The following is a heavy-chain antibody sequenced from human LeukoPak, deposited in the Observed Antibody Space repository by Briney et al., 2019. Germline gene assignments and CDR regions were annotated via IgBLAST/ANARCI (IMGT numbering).Heavy chain of an antibody. CDR1: GGSITTGGHY. D-gene: IGHD3-22*01. CDR2: MYHSAST. J-gene: IGHJ4*02. V-gene: IGHV4-31*03. CDR3: ARVSYYGSAGYSKYYFDK. Sequence: SQTLSLTCTVSGGSITTGGHYWSWIRQHPGKGLEWIGFMYHSASTYYNPSLKSRVTISVDTSKNQFSLKLTSVTAADTAVYYCARVSYYGSAGYSKYYFDKWGQGTLVTVSS.